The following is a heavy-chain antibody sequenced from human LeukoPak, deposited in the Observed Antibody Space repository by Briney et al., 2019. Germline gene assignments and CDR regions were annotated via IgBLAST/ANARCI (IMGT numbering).Heavy chain of an antibody. CDR1: GFTVSSNF. CDR3: ARSTSSPRSWFDP. CDR2: IFGGGST. J-gene: IGHJ5*02. D-gene: IGHD2-2*01. V-gene: IGHV3-53*01. Sequence: GGSLRLSCAASGFTVSSNFMSWVRQAPGKGLEWVSVIFGGGSTYYAGSVKGRFTISRDTSKNTLHLQMNSLRADDTAVYYCARSTSSPRSWFDPWGQGTLVTVSS.